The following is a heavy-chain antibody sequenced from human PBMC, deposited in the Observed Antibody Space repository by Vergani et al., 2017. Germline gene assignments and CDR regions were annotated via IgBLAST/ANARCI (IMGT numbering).Heavy chain of an antibody. CDR1: GYSFTSYW. CDR3: ARQGALYCTNGVCYSYFDY. D-gene: IGHD2-8*01. Sequence: EVQLVQSGAEVKKPGESLRISCKGSGYSFTSYWISWVRQMPGKGLEWMGRIDPSDSYTNYSPSFQGHVTISADKSISTAYLQWSSLKASDTAIYYCARQGALYCTNGVCYSYFDYWGQGTLVTVSS. V-gene: IGHV5-10-1*03. J-gene: IGHJ4*02. CDR2: IDPSDSYT.